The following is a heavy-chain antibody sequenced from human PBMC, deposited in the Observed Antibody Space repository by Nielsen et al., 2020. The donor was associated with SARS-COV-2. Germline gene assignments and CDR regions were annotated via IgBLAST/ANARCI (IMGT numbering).Heavy chain of an antibody. Sequence: GKSLKISCAASGFTFDDYTMHWVRQAPGKGLEWVSLISWDGGSTYYADSVKGRFTISRDNAKNSLYLQMNSLRAEDTALYYCAKDMGMGRSTSCYWNVCYYGMDVWGQGTTVTVSS. J-gene: IGHJ6*02. CDR2: ISWDGGST. V-gene: IGHV3-43*01. D-gene: IGHD2-2*01. CDR1: GFTFDDYT. CDR3: AKDMGMGRSTSCYWNVCYYGMDV.